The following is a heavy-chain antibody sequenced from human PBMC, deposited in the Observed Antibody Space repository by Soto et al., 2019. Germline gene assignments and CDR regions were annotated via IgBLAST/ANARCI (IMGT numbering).Heavy chain of an antibody. D-gene: IGHD2-2*01. Sequence: PSETLSLTCTVSGGSISSGGYSWSWIRQPPGKGLEWIGYIYHSGSTYYNPSLKSRVTISVDTSKNQFSLKLSSVTAADTAVYYCARQVGAWAPWYFAHWRHGTLVTLSS. CDR2: IYHSGST. V-gene: IGHV4-30-2*05. CDR1: GGSISSGGYS. J-gene: IGHJ4*01. CDR3: ARQVGAWAPWYFAH.